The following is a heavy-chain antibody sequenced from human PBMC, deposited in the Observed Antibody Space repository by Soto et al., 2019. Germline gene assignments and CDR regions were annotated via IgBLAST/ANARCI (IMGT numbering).Heavy chain of an antibody. CDR1: GGSISSGGYS. J-gene: IGHJ4*02. D-gene: IGHD3-10*01. Sequence: QLQLQESGSGLVKPSQTLSLTCAVSGGSISSGGYSWSWIRQPPGKGLEWIGYIYHSGSTYYNPSRKSRVTISVDRSKNQFSLKLSSVTAADTAVYYCARENNVLPGGYFDYSGQGTLVTVSS. CDR3: ARENNVLPGGYFDY. V-gene: IGHV4-30-2*01. CDR2: IYHSGST.